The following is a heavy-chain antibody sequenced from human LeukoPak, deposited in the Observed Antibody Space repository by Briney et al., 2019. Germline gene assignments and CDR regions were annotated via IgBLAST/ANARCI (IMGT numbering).Heavy chain of an antibody. CDR2: IRYDGSNK. D-gene: IGHD3-22*01. CDR1: GFTFSSYG. CDR3: RYYDSSGYYYGYAFDI. J-gene: IGHJ3*02. V-gene: IGHV3-30*02. Sequence: GGSLRLSCAASGFTFSSYGMHWVRQAPGKGLEWVAFIRYDGSNKYYADSVKGRFTISRDNSKNTLYLQMNSLRAEDRAVYYCRYYDSSGYYYGYAFDIWGQGTMVTVSS.